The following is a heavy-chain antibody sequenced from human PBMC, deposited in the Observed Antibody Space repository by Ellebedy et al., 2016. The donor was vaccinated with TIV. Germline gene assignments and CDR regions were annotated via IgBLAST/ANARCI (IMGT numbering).Heavy chain of an antibody. CDR1: GFTFSTYA. V-gene: IGHV3-23*01. Sequence: GESLKISCAASGFTFSTYALSWVRQAPGKGLEWVSSVASSGDSTDYGDSVKGRFTVSRDNSKNTLYLQMNSLRDEDTAVYYCATESGPGRLFDYWGQGTLVTVSS. CDR2: VASSGDST. CDR3: ATESGPGRLFDY. D-gene: IGHD1-1*01. J-gene: IGHJ4*02.